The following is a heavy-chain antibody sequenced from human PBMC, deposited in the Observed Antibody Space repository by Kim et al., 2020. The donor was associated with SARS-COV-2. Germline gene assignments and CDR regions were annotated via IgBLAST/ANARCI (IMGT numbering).Heavy chain of an antibody. CDR3: AKEIAAAGTWSFDI. Sequence: ADPVKGRFTISRDNSKNTLYLQMNSLRAEDTAVYYCAKEIAAAGTWSFDIWGQGTMVTVSS. J-gene: IGHJ3*02. D-gene: IGHD6-13*01. V-gene: IGHV3-33*06.